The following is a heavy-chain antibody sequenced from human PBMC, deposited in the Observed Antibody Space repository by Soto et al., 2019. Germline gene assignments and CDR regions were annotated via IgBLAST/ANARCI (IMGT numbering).Heavy chain of an antibody. CDR2: IYDSGST. J-gene: IGHJ4*02. CDR1: GGSISNYY. CDR3: ARAPGH. V-gene: IGHV4-59*01. Sequence: SETLSLTCTVSGGSISNYYWSWVRQPPGKGLEWIGYIYDSGSTNYNPSLKSRVTISVDTSKNQFSLRLTSVTAADTAVYYCARAPGHWGQGTLVTVSS.